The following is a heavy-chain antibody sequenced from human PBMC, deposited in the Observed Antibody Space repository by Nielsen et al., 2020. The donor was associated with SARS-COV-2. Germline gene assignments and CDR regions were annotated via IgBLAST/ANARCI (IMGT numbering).Heavy chain of an antibody. D-gene: IGHD3-22*01. CDR1: GYTFTSYY. Sequence: ASVKVSCKASGYTFTSYYMHWVRQAPGQGLEWMGIINPSGGSTSYAQKFQGRVTMTRDTSISTAYMELSRLRSDDTAVYYCARDLSPDSSGYYYTYWYFDLWGRGTLVTVSS. CDR2: INPSGGST. CDR3: ARDLSPDSSGYYYTYWYFDL. J-gene: IGHJ2*01. V-gene: IGHV1-46*01.